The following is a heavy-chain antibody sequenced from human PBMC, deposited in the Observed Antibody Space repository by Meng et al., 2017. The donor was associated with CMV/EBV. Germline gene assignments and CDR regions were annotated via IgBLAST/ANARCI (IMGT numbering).Heavy chain of an antibody. CDR1: GGTFSRYA. J-gene: IGHJ4*02. D-gene: IGHD3-16*02. CDR2: IIPIFGTA. V-gene: IGHV1-69*12. Sequence: QVQLVQCGAVVKEPGSSVKVSCKASGGTFSRYAISWVRQAPGQGLEWMGGIIPIFGTANYAQKFQGRVTITADESTSTAYMELSSLRSEDTAVYYCARQLRLGELSPFDYWGQGTLVTVSS. CDR3: ARQLRLGELSPFDY.